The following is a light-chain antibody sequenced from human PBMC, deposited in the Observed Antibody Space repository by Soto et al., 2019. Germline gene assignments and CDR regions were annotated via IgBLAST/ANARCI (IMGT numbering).Light chain of an antibody. CDR3: ETWDINTHVV. Sequence: QPVLTQSSSASASLGSSVKLTCTLSSGHSTYIIAWHQQQPGKAPRYLMKLEGSGSYNKGSGVPDRFSGSSSGDDRYLTISNLQFEDEADYYCETWDINTHVVFGGGTKLTVL. V-gene: IGLV4-60*02. J-gene: IGLJ2*01. CDR2: LEGSGSY. CDR1: SGHSTYI.